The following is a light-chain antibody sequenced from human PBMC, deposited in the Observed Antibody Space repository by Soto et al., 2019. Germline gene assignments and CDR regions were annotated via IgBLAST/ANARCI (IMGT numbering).Light chain of an antibody. CDR1: QNINTH. V-gene: IGKV3-11*01. J-gene: IGKJ4*01. CDR2: EAS. CDR3: LQRSNWLT. Sequence: EIVLTQSPATLSLSPGERANLSCRASQNINTHLAWYQQRPGQVPRLLIYEASNRATGIPARFSGSGSGTDFTLTISSLEPEDFAVYYCLQRSNWLTFGGGTKVEIK.